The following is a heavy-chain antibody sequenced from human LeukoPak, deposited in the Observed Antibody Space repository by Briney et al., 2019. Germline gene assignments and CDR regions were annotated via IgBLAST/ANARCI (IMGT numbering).Heavy chain of an antibody. D-gene: IGHD2-15*01. CDR1: GFTFSGSA. Sequence: GGSLKLSCAASGFTFSGSAMHWVRQASGKGLEWVGRIRSKANSYATAYAASVKGRFTISRDDSKNTAYLQMNSLKTEDTAVYYCTRHVLDRYCSGGSCSSGVHYWGQGTLVTVSS. V-gene: IGHV3-73*01. CDR2: IRSKANSYAT. CDR3: TRHVLDRYCSGGSCSSGVHY. J-gene: IGHJ4*02.